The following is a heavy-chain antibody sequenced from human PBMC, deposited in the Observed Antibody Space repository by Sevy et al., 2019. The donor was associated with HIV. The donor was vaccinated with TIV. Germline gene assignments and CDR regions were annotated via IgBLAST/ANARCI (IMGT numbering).Heavy chain of an antibody. Sequence: ASVKVSCKASGFNFASYDIYWVRQATGQGLEWMGWMNTNTGNTGFAQKFQGRVTMTRKTSITTAYMELSNLGSEDTAVYYCARVSGWNLRYGMDVWGQGTTVTVSS. J-gene: IGHJ6*02. CDR3: ARVSGWNLRYGMDV. D-gene: IGHD6-19*01. V-gene: IGHV1-8*02. CDR1: GFNFASYD. CDR2: MNTNTGNT.